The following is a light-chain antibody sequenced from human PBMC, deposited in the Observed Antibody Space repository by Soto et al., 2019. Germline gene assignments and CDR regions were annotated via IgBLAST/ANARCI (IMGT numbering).Light chain of an antibody. CDR2: SAS. CDR3: QQYNNLPPT. CDR1: ERVSTN. V-gene: IGKV3-15*01. Sequence: DIVMTQSPLTLSLSPGESATLSCRASERVSTNLAWYQQTPGQAPRLLIYSASRRPTDIPVRFSGSGSGAEFTLTISSLQSEDFAIYYCQQYNNLPPTFGQGTKVDI. J-gene: IGKJ1*01.